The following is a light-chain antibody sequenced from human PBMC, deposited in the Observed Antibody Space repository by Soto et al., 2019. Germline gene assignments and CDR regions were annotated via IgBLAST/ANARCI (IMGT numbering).Light chain of an antibody. J-gene: IGKJ4*01. CDR2: ASS. CDR3: QQANSFPFT. Sequence: DIQMTQSPSSVSASVGDRVTITCRASGGISSWLAWYQQKPGKAPKLLIYASSSLRSGVPSRFRGSGSGRDFTLTISSLQPEDFATYYCQQANSFPFTFGGGTKVDIK. CDR1: GGISSW. V-gene: IGKV1D-12*01.